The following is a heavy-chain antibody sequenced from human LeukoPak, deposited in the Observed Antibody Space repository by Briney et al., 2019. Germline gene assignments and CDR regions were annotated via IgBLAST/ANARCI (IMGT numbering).Heavy chain of an antibody. CDR1: GFTFSSYA. CDR3: ARDTRYYYDSSGRDY. D-gene: IGHD3-22*01. CDR2: ISYDGSNK. J-gene: IGHJ4*02. V-gene: IGHV3-30-3*01. Sequence: PGGSLRLSCAASGFTFSSYAMRWVRQAPGKGLEWVAFISYDGSNKYYADSVKGRFTISRDNSKNTLYLQMNSLRAEDTAVYYCARDTRYYYDSSGRDYWGQGTLVTVSS.